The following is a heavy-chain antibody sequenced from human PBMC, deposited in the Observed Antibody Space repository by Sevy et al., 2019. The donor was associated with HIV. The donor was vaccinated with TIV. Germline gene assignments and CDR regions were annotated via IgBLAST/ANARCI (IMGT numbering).Heavy chain of an antibody. D-gene: IGHD3-10*02. Sequence: GGSLRLSCVASGFTFSNYGMQWVRQAPGKGLEWVALIWNDGSNKYYADSVKGRFTTSRDNSSSTLYLQMNSLRAEDTGVYYCARDVRGEGIRPGDLDYWGQGTLVTVSS. CDR2: IWNDGSNK. J-gene: IGHJ4*02. V-gene: IGHV3-33*01. CDR3: ARDVRGEGIRPGDLDY. CDR1: GFTFSNYG.